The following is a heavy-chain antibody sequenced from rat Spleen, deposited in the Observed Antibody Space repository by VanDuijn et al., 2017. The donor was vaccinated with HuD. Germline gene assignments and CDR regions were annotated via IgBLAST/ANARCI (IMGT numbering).Heavy chain of an antibody. Sequence: QVQLKESGPGLVQPSQTLSLTCTVSGFSLSNYGVIWVRQPPGKGLEWMGVIWGNGDANYNSALKSRLRISRDTSKSQVFLKMNNLQTEDTAMYVCARADTLAAMGHYWGQGVMATVSS. CDR1: GFSLSNYG. D-gene: IGHD1-2*01. CDR3: ARADTLAAMGHY. V-gene: IGHV2S61*01. J-gene: IGHJ2*01. CDR2: IWGNGDA.